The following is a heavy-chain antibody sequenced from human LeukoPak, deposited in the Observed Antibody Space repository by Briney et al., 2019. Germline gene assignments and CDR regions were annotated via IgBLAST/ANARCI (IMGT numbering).Heavy chain of an antibody. V-gene: IGHV6-1*01. CDR3: ARGRAAAGGDFDF. CDR1: GDSVSSNSAA. Sequence: SQTLSLTCAISGDSVSSNSAAWNWIRQPPSRGLEWLGRTYYRSKWYNDYAVSVRSRITINPDTSKNQFSLQLNSVTPEDTAIYYCARGRAAAGGDFDFWGQGTLVTVSS. CDR2: TYYRSKWYN. J-gene: IGHJ4*02. D-gene: IGHD6-13*01.